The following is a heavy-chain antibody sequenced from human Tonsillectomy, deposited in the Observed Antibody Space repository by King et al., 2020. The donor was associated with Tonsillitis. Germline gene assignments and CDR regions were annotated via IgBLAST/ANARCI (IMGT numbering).Heavy chain of an antibody. CDR3: ARDCSGGSCYPYYYGMDV. J-gene: IGHJ6*02. CDR2: ISISSSYI. Sequence: VQLVESGGGLVKPGGSLRLSCAASGFTFSSYSMNWVRQSPGKGLEWVSSISISSSYIYYADPVKGRFAISRDNAKHSLYLQMNSLRAEDTAVYYCARDCSGGSCYPYYYGMDVWGQGTTVTVSS. CDR1: GFTFSSYS. D-gene: IGHD2-15*01. V-gene: IGHV3-21*01.